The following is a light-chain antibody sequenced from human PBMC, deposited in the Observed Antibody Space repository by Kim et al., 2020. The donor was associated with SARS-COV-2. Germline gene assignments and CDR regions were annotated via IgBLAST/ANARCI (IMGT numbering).Light chain of an antibody. J-gene: IGLJ1*01. CDR2: QDR. CDR3: QAWDSSTKV. Sequence: SVSPGQTASITCSGGKLGVKSACWYQQKPGQSPGLVIYQDRTRPPGIPERFSGSNSGNTAPLTISGTQAMDEADYYCQAWDSSTKVFGTGTNVTVL. CDR1: KLGVKS. V-gene: IGLV3-1*01.